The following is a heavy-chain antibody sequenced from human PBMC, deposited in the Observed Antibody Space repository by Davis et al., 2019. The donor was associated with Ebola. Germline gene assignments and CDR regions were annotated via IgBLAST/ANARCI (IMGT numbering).Heavy chain of an antibody. Sequence: GESLKISCKGSGYSFTSYWISWVRQMPGKGLEWMGRIDPSDSYTNYSPSFQGHVTISADKSISTAYLQWSSLKASDTAMYYCARQGAHKPYSFDLWGRGTLVTVTS. CDR3: ARQGAHKPYSFDL. V-gene: IGHV5-10-1*01. CDR2: IDPSDSYT. CDR1: GYSFTSYW. D-gene: IGHD2-15*01. J-gene: IGHJ2*01.